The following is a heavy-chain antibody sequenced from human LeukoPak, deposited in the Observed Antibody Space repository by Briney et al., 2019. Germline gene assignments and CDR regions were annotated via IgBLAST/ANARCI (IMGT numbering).Heavy chain of an antibody. CDR2: IYYSGST. V-gene: IGHV4-31*03. D-gene: IGHD6-13*01. Sequence: PSETLSLTCTVSGGSISSGGYFWSWIRQHPGKGLEWIGYIYYSGSTYYNPSLKSRVSISVDTSKSQFSLKLSSVTAADTAVDYCARFIGGGKAAAFDYLGQGTLVNGSS. CDR1: GGSISSGGYF. J-gene: IGHJ4*02. CDR3: ARFIGGGKAAAFDY.